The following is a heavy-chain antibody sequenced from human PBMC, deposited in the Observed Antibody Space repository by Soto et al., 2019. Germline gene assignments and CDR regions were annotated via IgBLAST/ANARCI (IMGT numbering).Heavy chain of an antibody. V-gene: IGHV1-2*04. J-gene: IGHJ6*02. CDR1: GYTFTGYY. CDR3: ARLRYCSSGSCYSGGMDV. Sequence: QVQLVQSGAEVKKPGASVKVSCKASGYTFTGYYIHWVRQAPGQGLEWMGWINPKSGGTNYAQKFQGWVTMTRDTTISAAYMELSRLRSDDTAVYYCARLRYCSSGSCYSGGMDVWGQGTTVTVSS. D-gene: IGHD2-15*01. CDR2: INPKSGGT.